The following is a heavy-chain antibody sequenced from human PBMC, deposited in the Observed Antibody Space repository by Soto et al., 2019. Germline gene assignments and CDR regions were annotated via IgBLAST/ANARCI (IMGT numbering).Heavy chain of an antibody. J-gene: IGHJ5*02. Sequence: VQLLESVGDLVQPGGSLRLSCAASGFTFSAYAMTWVRQAPGKGREWVSSIGSSGGVTYYADSVKGRFTSSRDNSKNTLYLKMNALGGEDTAVYFCANSEKEGIRWFDPWGRGILVIVS. CDR1: GFTFSAYA. CDR2: IGSSGGVT. CDR3: ANSEKEGIRWFDP. V-gene: IGHV3-23*01.